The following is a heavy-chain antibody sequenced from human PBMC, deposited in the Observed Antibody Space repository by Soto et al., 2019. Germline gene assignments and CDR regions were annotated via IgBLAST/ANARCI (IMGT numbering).Heavy chain of an antibody. J-gene: IGHJ4*02. Sequence: SDTLSLTCTVSGVSTSSGGYYWTWIRQHPQKGLEWIGHIYYSGSTYYNPSLKSRVTVSVDTSKNQFSLKLSSVTAADTAVYYCAREYYYDSSGFDYWGQGTLVTVSS. CDR2: IYYSGST. CDR3: AREYYYDSSGFDY. D-gene: IGHD3-22*01. V-gene: IGHV4-31*03. CDR1: GVSTSSGGYY.